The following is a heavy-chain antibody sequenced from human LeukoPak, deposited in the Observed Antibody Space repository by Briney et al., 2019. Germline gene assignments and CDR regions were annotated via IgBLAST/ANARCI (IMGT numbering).Heavy chain of an antibody. D-gene: IGHD4-17*01. V-gene: IGHV1-24*01. J-gene: IGHJ5*02. CDR2: FDPEDGET. CDR3: ARDLPGGYTVTTKAVHNWFDP. Sequence: ASVKVSCKVSGYTLTELSMHWVRQAPGKGLEWMGGFDPEDGETIYAQKFQGRVTMTEDTSTSTAYMELRSLRSDDTAVYYCARDLPGGYTVTTKAVHNWFDPWGQGTLVTVSS. CDR1: GYTLTELS.